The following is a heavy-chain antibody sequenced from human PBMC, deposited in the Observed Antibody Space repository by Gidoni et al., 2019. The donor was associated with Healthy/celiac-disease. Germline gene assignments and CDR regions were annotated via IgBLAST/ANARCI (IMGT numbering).Heavy chain of an antibody. Sequence: QVQLVESGGGVVQPGRSLSLSCAASGFTFSSYAMHWVRQAPGKGLEWVAVISYDGSNKYYADSVKGRFTISRDNSKNTLYLQMNSLRAEDTAVYYCAREKDCSSTSCYGGFGYWGQGTLVTVSS. CDR3: AREKDCSSTSCYGGFGY. CDR1: GFTFSSYA. CDR2: ISYDGSNK. D-gene: IGHD2-2*01. J-gene: IGHJ4*02. V-gene: IGHV3-30-3*01.